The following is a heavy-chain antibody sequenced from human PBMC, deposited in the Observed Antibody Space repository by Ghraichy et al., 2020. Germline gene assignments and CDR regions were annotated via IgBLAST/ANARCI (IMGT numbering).Heavy chain of an antibody. V-gene: IGHV3-15*01. CDR1: GFIFNNAW. CDR2: IKSRPDGGTT. D-gene: IGHD6-6*01. CDR3: STLSVAARRVDY. Sequence: LSLTCAASGFIFNNAWMNWVRQAPGKGLEWVGRIKSRPDGGTTDYAAPVKDRFTISRDDSKNTLYLQMNSLKSEDTAMYYCSTLSVAARRVDYWGQGTLVTVSS. J-gene: IGHJ4*02.